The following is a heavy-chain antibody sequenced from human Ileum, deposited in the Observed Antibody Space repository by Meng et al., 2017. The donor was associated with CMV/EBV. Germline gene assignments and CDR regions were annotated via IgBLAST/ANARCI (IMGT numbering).Heavy chain of an antibody. V-gene: IGHV1-18*01. CDR3: ARENSGSFGY. J-gene: IGHJ4*02. CDR2: ISGHNGNT. Sequence: SCKASGYTFTSYGLSWVRQAPGQGLEWMGWISGHNGNTNYAQKLQGRVTVTTDISTNTTYMELRSLRSDDTAVYYCARENSGSFGYRGQGTLVTVSS. CDR1: GYTFTSYG. D-gene: IGHD3-22*01.